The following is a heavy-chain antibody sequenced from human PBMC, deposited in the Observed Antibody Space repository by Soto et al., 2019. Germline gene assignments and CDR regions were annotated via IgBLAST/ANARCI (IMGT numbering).Heavy chain of an antibody. D-gene: IGHD3-22*01. CDR1: GFTLSRHT. J-gene: IGHJ3*02. CDR2: IGSRTSDI. Sequence: GGSLRLSCAASGFTLSRHTMNWVRQAPGKGLEWVSFIGSRTSDIYYADSVKGRFTISRDNAKNSLYLDLTRLRAEDTAVYFCVRDYYDTSGYPNTFDMWGQGTMVTVSS. V-gene: IGHV3-21*01. CDR3: VRDYYDTSGYPNTFDM.